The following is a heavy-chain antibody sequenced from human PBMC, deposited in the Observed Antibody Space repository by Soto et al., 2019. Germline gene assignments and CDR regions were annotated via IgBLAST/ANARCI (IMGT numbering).Heavy chain of an antibody. D-gene: IGHD6-6*01. CDR3: ARVYSSSSGRALDY. CDR1: GLTFNSYW. J-gene: IGHJ4*02. V-gene: IGHV3-7*01. CDR2: IKQDGSEK. Sequence: EVQLVESGGGLVQPGESLRLSCAASGLTFNSYWMSWVRQAPGKGLEWVANIKQDGSEKNYVDSVKGRFTVSRDNXXNSVHLQMNSLRAEDTAVYFCARVYSSSSGRALDYWGRGTLVIVSS.